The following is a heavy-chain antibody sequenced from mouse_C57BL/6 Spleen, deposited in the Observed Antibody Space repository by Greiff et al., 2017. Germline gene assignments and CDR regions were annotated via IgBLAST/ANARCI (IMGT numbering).Heavy chain of an antibody. Sequence: QVQLLQSGPELVQPGASVKISCKASGYAFSSSWMNWVKQRPGKGLEWIGRIYPGDGDTNYNGKFKGKATLTADKSSSTAYMQLSSLTSEDYAVYFCAKSNWEYFDVWGTGTTVTVSS. CDR1: GYAFSSSW. CDR3: AKSNWEYFDV. V-gene: IGHV1-82*01. D-gene: IGHD4-1*01. CDR2: IYPGDGDT. J-gene: IGHJ1*03.